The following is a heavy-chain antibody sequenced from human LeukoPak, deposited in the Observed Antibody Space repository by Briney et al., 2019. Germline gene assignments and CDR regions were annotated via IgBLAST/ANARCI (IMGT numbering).Heavy chain of an antibody. Sequence: GGSLRLSCAASGFTFSTYSMNWVRQAPGKGLEWVSSISRSSSYIYYADSVKGRFTISRDNAKNSQYLHMNSLRADDTAVYYCARRGFLTPTTGHGMDVWGQGTTVTVSS. V-gene: IGHV3-21*01. CDR1: GFTFSTYS. D-gene: IGHD3-9*01. CDR2: ISRSSSYI. CDR3: ARRGFLTPTTGHGMDV. J-gene: IGHJ6*02.